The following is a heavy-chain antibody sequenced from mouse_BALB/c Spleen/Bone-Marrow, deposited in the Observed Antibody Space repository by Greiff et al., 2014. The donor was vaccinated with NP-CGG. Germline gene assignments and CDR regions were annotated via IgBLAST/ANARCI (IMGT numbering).Heavy chain of an antibody. Sequence: QVQLQQSGAELVRPGTSVKVSCKASGYAFTNYLIEWVKQRPGQGLEWIGVINPGSGCTNYNEKFKGKATLTADKSSSIGYMQLSSMTSVESAVYFCARSISADKAMDYWGQGTSVPVSS. CDR3: ARSISADKAMDY. J-gene: IGHJ4*01. D-gene: IGHD1-1*01. CDR1: GYAFTNYL. V-gene: IGHV1-54*01. CDR2: INPGSGCT.